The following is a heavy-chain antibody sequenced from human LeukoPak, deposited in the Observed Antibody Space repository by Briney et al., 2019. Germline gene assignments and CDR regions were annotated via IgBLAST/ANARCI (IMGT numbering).Heavy chain of an antibody. CDR2: ISSSSSTI. D-gene: IGHD1-7*01. CDR3: ARDLEDNWNYVPGDY. V-gene: IGHV3-48*01. CDR1: GFTFSSYS. Sequence: TGGSLRLSCAASGFTFSSYSMNWVRQAPGKGLEWVSYISSSSSTIYYADSVKGRFTISRDNAKNSLYLQMNSLRAEDTAVYYCARDLEDNWNYVPGDYWGQGTLVTVSS. J-gene: IGHJ4*02.